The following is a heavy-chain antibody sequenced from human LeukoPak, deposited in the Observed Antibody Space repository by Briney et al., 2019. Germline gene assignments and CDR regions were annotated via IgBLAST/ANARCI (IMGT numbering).Heavy chain of an antibody. J-gene: IGHJ4*02. V-gene: IGHV4-34*01. CDR1: GGSFSGYY. CDR3: ARDHPLLGDLIGDQ. D-gene: IGHD7-27*01. Sequence: PSETLSLTCAVYGGSFSGYYWSWIRQPPGKGLEWIGEINHSGSTNYNPSLKSRVTISVDTSKNQFSLKLSSVTAADTAVYYCARDHPLLGDLIGDQWGQGTLVTVSS. CDR2: INHSGST.